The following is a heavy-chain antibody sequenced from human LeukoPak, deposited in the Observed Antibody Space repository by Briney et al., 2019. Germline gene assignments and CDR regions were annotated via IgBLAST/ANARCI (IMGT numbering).Heavy chain of an antibody. CDR1: GFTFDDYA. V-gene: IGHV3-43*02. J-gene: IGHJ5*02. D-gene: IGHD4-17*01. Sequence: GGSLRLSCAASGFTFDDYAMHWVRQAPGKGLEWVSLISGDGGRTYYADSVKGRFTISRDNSKNSLYPQMNSLRTEDTALYYCAKDIPDYGVWFDPWGQGTLVTVSS. CDR2: ISGDGGRT. CDR3: AKDIPDYGVWFDP.